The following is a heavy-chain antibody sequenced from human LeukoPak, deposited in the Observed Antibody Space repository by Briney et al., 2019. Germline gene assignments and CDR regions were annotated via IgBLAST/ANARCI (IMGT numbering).Heavy chain of an antibody. CDR1: GFTFSDAW. CDR3: TRVTVGSSWFEEYFQD. J-gene: IGHJ1*01. CDR2: IKSKTDGGTT. Sequence: GGSLRLSCAASGFTFSDAWMSWVRQAPGKGLEWVGRIKSKTDGGTTDYAAPVKGRFTISRDDSKNTLYLQMNSLKIEDTAVYYCTRVTVGSSWFEEYFQDWGQGTLVTVSS. V-gene: IGHV3-15*01. D-gene: IGHD6-13*01.